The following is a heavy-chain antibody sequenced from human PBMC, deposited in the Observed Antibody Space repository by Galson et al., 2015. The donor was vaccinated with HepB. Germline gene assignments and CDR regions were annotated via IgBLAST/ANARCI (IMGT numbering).Heavy chain of an antibody. Sequence: PALVKPTQTLTLTCTFSGFSLSTSGVGVGWIRQPPGKALEWLALIYWDDDKRYSPSLKSRLTITKDTSKNQVVLTMTNMDPVDTATYYCAHSVVSGELPGGDAFDIWGQGTMVTVSS. CDR2: IYWDDDK. D-gene: IGHD1-26*01. CDR1: GFSLSTSGVG. J-gene: IGHJ3*02. V-gene: IGHV2-5*02. CDR3: AHSVVSGELPGGDAFDI.